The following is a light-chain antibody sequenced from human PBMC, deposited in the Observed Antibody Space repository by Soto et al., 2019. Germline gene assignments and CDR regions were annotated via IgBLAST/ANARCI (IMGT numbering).Light chain of an antibody. CDR1: QSVSSSY. CDR2: GAS. J-gene: IGKJ1*01. Sequence: EIVLTQSPGTLSFSPGERATLSCRASQSVSSSYLAWYQQKPGQAPRLLIYGASSRATGIPDRFSGSGSGTDLTLTISRLEPEDFAVYYCQQYGSSPWTFGHGTKVEIK. V-gene: IGKV3-20*01. CDR3: QQYGSSPWT.